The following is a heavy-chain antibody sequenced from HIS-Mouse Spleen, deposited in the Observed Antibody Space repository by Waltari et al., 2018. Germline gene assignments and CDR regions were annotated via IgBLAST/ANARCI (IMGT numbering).Heavy chain of an antibody. CDR2: INHSGRT. V-gene: IGHV4-34*01. J-gene: IGHJ4*02. CDR1: GGSFSGYY. D-gene: IGHD1-26*01. Sequence: QVQLQQWGAGLLKPSETLSLTCAVYGGSFSGYYWSWIRQPPGKGLEWIGEINHSGRTNYNPPLKSRVTISVDTSKNQFSLKLSSVTAADTAVYYCARMGPASGSYGDYWGQGTLVTVSS. CDR3: ARMGPASGSYGDY.